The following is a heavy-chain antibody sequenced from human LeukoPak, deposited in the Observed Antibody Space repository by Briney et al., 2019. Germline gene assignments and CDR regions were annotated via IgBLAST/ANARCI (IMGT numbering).Heavy chain of an antibody. CDR2: INPNIGGT. J-gene: IGHJ4*02. V-gene: IGHV1-2*02. D-gene: IGHD3-22*01. CDR3: ATVNYYYDSSGYHDY. CDR1: GYNFTGYY. Sequence: ASVKVSCKASGYNFTGYYLHWVRQAPGQGLEWMGWINPNIGGTNYAQKFQGRVTMTRDTSISTAYMELSRLRSDDTAVYYCATVNYYYDSSGYHDYWGQGTLVTVSS.